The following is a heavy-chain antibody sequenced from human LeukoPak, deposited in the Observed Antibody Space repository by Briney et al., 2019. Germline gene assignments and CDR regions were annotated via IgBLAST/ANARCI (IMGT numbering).Heavy chain of an antibody. CDR2: IYTSGST. CDR3: ARESPYWDFLPNSFDY. D-gene: IGHD3-3*01. J-gene: IGHJ4*02. Sequence: SETLSLTCTVSGGSISSYYWSWIRQPAGKGLEWIGRIYTSGSTNYNPSLKSRVTMSVDTSKNQFSLKLSSVAAADTAVYYCARESPYWDFLPNSFDYWGQGNLVTVSS. V-gene: IGHV4-4*07. CDR1: GGSISSYY.